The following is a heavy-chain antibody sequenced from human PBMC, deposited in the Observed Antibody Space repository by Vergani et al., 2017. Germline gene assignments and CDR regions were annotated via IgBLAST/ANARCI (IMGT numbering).Heavy chain of an antibody. CDR1: GGSFSGYY. V-gene: IGHV4-34*01. Sequence: QVQLQQWGAGLLKPSETLSLTCAVYGGSFSGYYWSWIRQLPGKGLEWLGEINHSGSTNYNPSLKSRVTISVDTSKNQFSLKLSSVTAADTAVYYCARGASRVVVAATRLGEDYWGQGTLVTVSS. CDR2: INHSGST. CDR3: ARGASRVVVAATRLGEDY. D-gene: IGHD2-15*01. J-gene: IGHJ4*02.